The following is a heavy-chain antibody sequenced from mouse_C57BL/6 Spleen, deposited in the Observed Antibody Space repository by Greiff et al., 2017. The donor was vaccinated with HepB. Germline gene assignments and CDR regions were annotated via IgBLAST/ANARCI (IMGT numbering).Heavy chain of an antibody. CDR2: ISDGGSYT. CDR1: GFTFSSYA. D-gene: IGHD1-1*01. V-gene: IGHV5-4*01. J-gene: IGHJ4*01. CDR3: ARDGAVVDYAMDY. Sequence: EVQLQESGGGLVKPGGSLKLSCAASGFTFSSYAMSWVRQTPEKRLEWVATISDGGSYTYYPDNVKGRFTISRDNAKNNLYLQMSHLKSEDTAMYYCARDGAVVDYAMDYWGQGTSVTVSS.